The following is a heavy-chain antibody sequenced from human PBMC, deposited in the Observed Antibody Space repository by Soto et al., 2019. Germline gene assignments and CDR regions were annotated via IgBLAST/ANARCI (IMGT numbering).Heavy chain of an antibody. CDR2: IIPILGIA. V-gene: IGHV1-69*02. Sequence: QVQLVQSGAEVKKPGSSVKVSCKASGGTFGSYTISWVRQAPGQGLEWMGRIIPILGIANYAQKFQGRVTITADKSTSTAYMELSSLRSEDTAVYYCASLRIAVAGTTNFFDYWGQGTLVTVSS. J-gene: IGHJ4*02. D-gene: IGHD6-19*01. CDR3: ASLRIAVAGTTNFFDY. CDR1: GGTFGSYT.